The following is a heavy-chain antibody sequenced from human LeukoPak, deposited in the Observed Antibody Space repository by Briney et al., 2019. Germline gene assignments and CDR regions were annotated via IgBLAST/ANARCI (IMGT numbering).Heavy chain of an antibody. CDR3: AREPPGTSGCDY. V-gene: IGHV1-2*02. CDR1: GYTFTGYY. J-gene: IGHJ4*02. CDR2: MYANSGDT. Sequence: ASVKVSCKASGYTFTGYYMHWVRQAPGQGLEWMGWMYANSGDTQSAQKFQGRVTMTRDTSISTAYTELSRLTSDDTAMYYCAREPPGTSGCDYWGQGTLVTVSS. D-gene: IGHD5-12*01.